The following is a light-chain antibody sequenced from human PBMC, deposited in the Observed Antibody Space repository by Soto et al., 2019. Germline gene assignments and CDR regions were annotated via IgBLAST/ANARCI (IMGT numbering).Light chain of an antibody. Sequence: DIQMTRSPSTLSASVGDTVTITCRASQIINSYLNWYQQKPGKAPKLLMYAVSTLQSGFSARFSGSGSGTDFTLTISSLQPEDFATYYCQQSSLFGQGTKVDIK. J-gene: IGKJ1*01. CDR2: AVS. CDR3: QQSSL. V-gene: IGKV1-39*01. CDR1: QIINSY.